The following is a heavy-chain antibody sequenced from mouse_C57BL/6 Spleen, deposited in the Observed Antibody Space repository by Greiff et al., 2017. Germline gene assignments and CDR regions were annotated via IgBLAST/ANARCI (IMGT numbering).Heavy chain of an antibody. V-gene: IGHV14-4*01. CDR1: GFNIKDDY. D-gene: IGHD1-1*01. Sequence: VPLQQSGAELVRPGASVKLSCTASGFNIKDDYMHWVKQRPEQGLEWIGWIDPENGDTEYASKFQGKATITADTSSNTAYLQLSSLTSEDTAVYYCTTDYYGSSCAYWGQGTLVTVSA. J-gene: IGHJ3*01. CDR2: IDPENGDT. CDR3: TTDYYGSSCAY.